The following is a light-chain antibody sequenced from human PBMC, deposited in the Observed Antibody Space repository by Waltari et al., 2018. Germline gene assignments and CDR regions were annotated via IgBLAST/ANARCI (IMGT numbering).Light chain of an antibody. CDR3: WSYTVTATYV. J-gene: IGLJ1*01. Sequence: QSALTQPASVSGSPGQSITIPCSGGNSDIGRYNYVSWYQQNPGKVPKLIIYDVTKRPSGVSNRFSGSNAGNTASLTISGLQAQDEGDYHCWSYTVTATYVCVKGTTVTVL. V-gene: IGLV2-14*01. CDR2: DVT. CDR1: NSDIGRYNY.